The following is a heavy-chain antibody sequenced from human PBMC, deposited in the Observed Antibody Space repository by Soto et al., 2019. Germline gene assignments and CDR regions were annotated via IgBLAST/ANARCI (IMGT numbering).Heavy chain of an antibody. J-gene: IGHJ4*02. D-gene: IGHD6-6*01. CDR3: ATDKQLVRGLDY. CDR2: IIPIFGTA. V-gene: IGHV1-69*13. CDR1: GGTFSSYA. Sequence: ASVKVSCKASGGTFSSYAISWVRQAPGQGLEWMGGIIPIFGTANYAQKFQGRVTITADESTSTAYMELSSLRSEDTAVYYCATDKQLVRGLDYWGQGTLVTVSS.